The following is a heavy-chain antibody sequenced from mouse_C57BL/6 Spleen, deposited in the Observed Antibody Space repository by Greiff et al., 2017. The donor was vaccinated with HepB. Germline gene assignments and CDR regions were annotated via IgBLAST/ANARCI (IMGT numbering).Heavy chain of an antibody. J-gene: IGHJ4*01. CDR2: IDPSDSET. CDR1: GYTFTSYW. D-gene: IGHD4-1*01. Sequence: VQLQQSGAELVRPGSSVKLSCKASGYTFTSYWMHWVKQRPIQGLEWIGNIDPSDSETHYNQKFKDKATLTVDKSSSTAYMQLSSLTSEDSAVYYWASPGWDEDYYAMDYWGQGTSVTVSS. CDR3: ASPGWDEDYYAMDY. V-gene: IGHV1-52*01.